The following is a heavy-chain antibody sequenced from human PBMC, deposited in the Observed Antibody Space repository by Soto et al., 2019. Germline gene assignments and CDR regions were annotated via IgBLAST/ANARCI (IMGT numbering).Heavy chain of an antibody. V-gene: IGHV4-61*01. D-gene: IGHD3-9*01. Sequence: QVQLQESGPRLIQPSETLSLTCTVSNASISTISSYYWTWVRQPPGEGLGWIGYVYYSGSTNFIPSLKSRVGMSTDTSKNQFSLELKSVTAADTATYYCVRDYLLTGFDTWGQGTLVTVSA. CDR1: NASISTISSYY. CDR3: VRDYLLTGFDT. CDR2: VYYSGST. J-gene: IGHJ5*02.